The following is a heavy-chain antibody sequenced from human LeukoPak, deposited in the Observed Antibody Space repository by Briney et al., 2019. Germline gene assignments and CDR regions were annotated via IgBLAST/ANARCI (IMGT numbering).Heavy chain of an antibody. D-gene: IGHD3-22*01. CDR3: ARGPMDGYYDSSGYYGYYYYYMDV. J-gene: IGHJ6*03. V-gene: IGHV3-30*03. CDR1: GFTFSSYG. CDR2: ISYDGSNK. Sequence: PGGSLRLSCAASGFTFSSYGMHWVRQAPGKGLEWVAVISYDGSNKYYADSVKGRFTISRDNSKNTLYLQMNSLRAEDTAVYYCARGPMDGYYDSSGYYGYYYYYMDVWGKGTTVTISS.